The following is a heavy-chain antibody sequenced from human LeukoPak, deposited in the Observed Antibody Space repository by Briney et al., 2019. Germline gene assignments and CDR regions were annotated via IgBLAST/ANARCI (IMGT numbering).Heavy chain of an antibody. CDR1: GYSFTSYE. V-gene: IGHV1-8*01. D-gene: IGHD1-14*01. CDR2: MNPNSGNT. Sequence: ASVKVSCKTSGYSFTSYEISWVRQATGQGLEWMGWMNPNSGNTGYARKFQGRVTMTRNTSVSTAYMELSSLRSEDTAVYYCARDMAKGTGFDYWGQGTLVTVSS. CDR3: ARDMAKGTGFDY. J-gene: IGHJ4*02.